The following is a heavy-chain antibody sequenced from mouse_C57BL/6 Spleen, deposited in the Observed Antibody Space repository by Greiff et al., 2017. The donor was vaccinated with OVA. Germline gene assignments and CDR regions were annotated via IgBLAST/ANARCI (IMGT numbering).Heavy chain of an antibody. CDR3: ARKGAYDYCYFDD. D-gene: IGHD2-4*01. Sequence: EVQLVESGPGLVKPSPSLSLSCSVTGYSITSGYFCNWNRQLPGNQLEWVGYISYDGSTNYNPSLKNRISITRDTSRTHLFLKLNAVTTEDAATYYGARKGAYDYCYFDDWGKGTTLTVSS. J-gene: IGHJ2*01. CDR1: GYSITSGYF. V-gene: IGHV3-6*01. CDR2: ISYDGST.